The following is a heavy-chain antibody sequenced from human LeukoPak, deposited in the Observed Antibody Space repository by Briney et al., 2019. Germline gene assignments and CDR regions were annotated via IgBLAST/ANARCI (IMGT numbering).Heavy chain of an antibody. CDR2: ISSSSSYI. D-gene: IGHD6-13*01. Sequence: GGSLRLSCAASGFTFSSYSMNWVRQAPGKGLEWVSSISSSSSYIYYADSVKGRFAISRDNAKNSLYLQMNSLRAEDTAVYYCARDLGIAAAGSLESWGQGTLVTVSS. V-gene: IGHV3-21*01. CDR1: GFTFSSYS. CDR3: ARDLGIAAAGSLES. J-gene: IGHJ4*02.